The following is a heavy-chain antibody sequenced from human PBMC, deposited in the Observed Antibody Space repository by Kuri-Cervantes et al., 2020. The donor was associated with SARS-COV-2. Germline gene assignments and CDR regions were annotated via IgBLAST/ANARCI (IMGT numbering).Heavy chain of an antibody. D-gene: IGHD6-13*01. V-gene: IGHV3-23*01. CDR2: ISGSGGNT. CDR1: GFTFSSYA. CDR3: AKSRWQQLSWLDY. J-gene: IGHJ4*02. Sequence: GESLKISCAASGFTFSSYAMSWVRQAPGKGLEWVSAISGSGGNTYYADSVKGRFTISRDNSKNTLYLQMNSLRAEDTAVYYCAKSRWQQLSWLDYWGQGTLVTVSS.